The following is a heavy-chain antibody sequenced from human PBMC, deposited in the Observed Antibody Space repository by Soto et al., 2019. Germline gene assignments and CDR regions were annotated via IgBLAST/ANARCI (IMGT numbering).Heavy chain of an antibody. Sequence: SETLSLTCTVSGGSISSGGYYWSWIRQHPGKGLEWIGYIYYSGSTNYNPSLKSRVTISVDTSKNQFSLKLSSVTAADTAVYYCARESSGDSRARGAFDIWGQGTMVTVSS. D-gene: IGHD3-22*01. J-gene: IGHJ3*02. CDR1: GGSISSGGYY. CDR2: IYYSGST. V-gene: IGHV4-31*03. CDR3: ARESSGDSRARGAFDI.